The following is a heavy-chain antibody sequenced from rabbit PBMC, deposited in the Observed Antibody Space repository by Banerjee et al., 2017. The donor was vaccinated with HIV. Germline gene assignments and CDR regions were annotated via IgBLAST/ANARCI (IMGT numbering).Heavy chain of an antibody. J-gene: IGHJ4*01. D-gene: IGHD1-1*01. V-gene: IGHV1S7*01. CDR3: ASASSSGYYILSL. CDR1: GFDFSSYY. CDR2: IDPVFGST. Sequence: QLKESGGGLVQPGGSLKLSCKASGFDFSSYYMSWVRQAPGKGLEWIGYIDPVFGSTYYANWVNGRFTISSDNAQNTVDLQMNSLTAADTATYFCASASSSGYYILSLWGPGTLVTVS.